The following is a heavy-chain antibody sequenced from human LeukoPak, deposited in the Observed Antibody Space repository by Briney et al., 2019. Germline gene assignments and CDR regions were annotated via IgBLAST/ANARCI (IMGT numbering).Heavy chain of an antibody. D-gene: IGHD2-8*01. J-gene: IGHJ4*02. CDR2: ISYDGTSE. CDR1: GFPFNGYT. CDR3: ARQGRFVRMGCFDY. V-gene: IGHV3-30*04. Sequence: GGFLRLSCEASGFPFNGYTVHWVRQAPGKGLEWMAVISYDGTSENYADSVKGRFTIARDKSTNTVHLQMNSLTIDDTAVYYCARQGRFVRMGCFDYWGQGNLVTVSS.